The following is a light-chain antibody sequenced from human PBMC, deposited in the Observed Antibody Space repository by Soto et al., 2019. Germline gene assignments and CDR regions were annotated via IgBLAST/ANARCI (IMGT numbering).Light chain of an antibody. CDR1: QIVRSSY. J-gene: IGKJ2*01. CDR2: GTS. CDR3: HQYGSSLPRT. Sequence: EIVLTQSPGTLSLSPGERATLSCRASQIVRSSYLAWYQQKPGQAPRLLIYGTSSRATGIPDRFSGSGSGTDFTLTISRLEPEDFAVYYCHQYGSSLPRTFGQGTKLDLK. V-gene: IGKV3-20*01.